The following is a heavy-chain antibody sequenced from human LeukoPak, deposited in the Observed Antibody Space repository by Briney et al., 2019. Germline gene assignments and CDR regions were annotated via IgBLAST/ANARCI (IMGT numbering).Heavy chain of an antibody. J-gene: IGHJ4*02. CDR1: GFTFDDYG. D-gene: IGHD5-24*01. Sequence: PGGSLILSCTASGFTFDDYGMSWVRQAPGEGLEWVSGINWNGGSTGYADSVKGRFTISRDNAKNSLYLQMNSLGAEDTALYYCARDGRDGYSPFDYWGQGTLVTVSS. CDR2: INWNGGST. V-gene: IGHV3-20*04. CDR3: ARDGRDGYSPFDY.